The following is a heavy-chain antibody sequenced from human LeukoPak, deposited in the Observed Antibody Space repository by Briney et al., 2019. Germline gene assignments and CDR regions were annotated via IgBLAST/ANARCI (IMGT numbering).Heavy chain of an antibody. Sequence: GSVKVSCKASGYTFTGYYIHWVRQAPGQGLEWMGWINPNSGDTNYAQKFQGWVTMTRDTSISTAYMELIRLASDDTAIYYCASSGSGIAAAGIADYFDYWGQGTLVTVSS. J-gene: IGHJ4*02. V-gene: IGHV1-2*04. CDR1: GYTFTGYY. CDR2: INPNSGDT. D-gene: IGHD6-13*01. CDR3: ASSGSGIAAAGIADYFDY.